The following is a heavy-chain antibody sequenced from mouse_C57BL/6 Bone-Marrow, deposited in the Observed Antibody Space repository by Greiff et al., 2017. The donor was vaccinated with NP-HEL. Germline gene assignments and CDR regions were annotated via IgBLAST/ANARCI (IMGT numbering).Heavy chain of an antibody. Sequence: EVQLVESGPGLAKPSQTLSLTCSVTGYSITSDYWNWIRKFPGNKLEYMGYISYSGSTYYNPSLKSRISIPRDTSTNQYYLQLNSVTTEDTATLYCERARLWLRRNNYAMNYWGQGTAVTVSS. CDR2: ISYSGST. D-gene: IGHD2-2*01. J-gene: IGHJ4*01. CDR3: ERARLWLRRNNYAMNY. V-gene: IGHV3-8*01. CDR1: GYSITSDY.